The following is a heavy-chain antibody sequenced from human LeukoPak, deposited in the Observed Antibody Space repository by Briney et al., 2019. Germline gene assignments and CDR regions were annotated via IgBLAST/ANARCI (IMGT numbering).Heavy chain of an antibody. CDR1: GFTVSSNY. D-gene: IGHD3-22*01. CDR2: IYSGGST. J-gene: IGHJ4*02. Sequence: GGCLRLSCAASGFTVSSNYMSWVRQAPGKGLEWVSVIYSGGSTYYADSVKGRFTISRHNSKNTLYLQMNSLRAEDTAVYYCASSHRLLLDYWGQGTLVTVSS. CDR3: ASSHRLLLDY. V-gene: IGHV3-53*04.